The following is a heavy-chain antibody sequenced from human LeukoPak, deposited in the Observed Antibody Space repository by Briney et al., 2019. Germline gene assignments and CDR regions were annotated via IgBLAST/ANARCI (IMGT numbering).Heavy chain of an antibody. D-gene: IGHD3-3*01. V-gene: IGHV4-30-2*01. CDR2: INHSGST. CDR1: GGSISSGGYS. CDR3: ARQRYYDFWSGYVYGYYYYGMDV. J-gene: IGHJ6*02. Sequence: SQTLSLTCAVSGGSISSGGYSWSWIRQPPGKGLEWIGEINHSGSTNYNPSLKSRVTISVDTSKNQFSLKLSSVTAADTAVYYCARQRYYDFWSGYVYGYYYYGMDVWGQGTTVTVSS.